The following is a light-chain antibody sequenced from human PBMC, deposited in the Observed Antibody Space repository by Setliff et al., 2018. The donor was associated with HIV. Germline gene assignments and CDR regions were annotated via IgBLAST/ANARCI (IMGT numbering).Light chain of an antibody. CDR3: SAYTTRRTYV. CDR2: DVN. CDR1: STDIGAQDF. J-gene: IGLJ1*01. V-gene: IGLV2-14*03. Sequence: QSPLTQPASVSGSPGQSVTISCTGTSTDIGAQDFVSWYQQRPGNAPKLIIFDVNNRPSGISTRFFVSKSGNTASLTISGFQPEDEGDYYCSAYTTRRTYVFGSGTKVTVL.